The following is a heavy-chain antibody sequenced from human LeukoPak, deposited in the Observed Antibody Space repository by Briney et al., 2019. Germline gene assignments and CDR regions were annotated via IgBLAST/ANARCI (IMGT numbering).Heavy chain of an antibody. CDR3: ARDNTGSGTGDY. V-gene: IGHV4-38-2*02. D-gene: IGHD3-10*01. J-gene: IGHJ4*02. Sequence: ASETLSLTCTVSGYPISSGYYWGWIRQPPGKRLEWIGSIYHSGSTYYNPSLKSRVTISVDTSKNQFSLELSSVTAADTAVYYCARDNTGSGTGDYWGQGTLVTVSS. CDR1: GYPISSGYY. CDR2: IYHSGST.